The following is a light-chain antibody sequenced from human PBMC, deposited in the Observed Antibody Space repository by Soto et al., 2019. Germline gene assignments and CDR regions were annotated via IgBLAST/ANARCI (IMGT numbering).Light chain of an antibody. CDR3: QQYNSPWGT. J-gene: IGKJ1*01. CDR1: QSISSW. Sequence: DIQMTQSPSTLSVSVGDRVTITCRASQSISSWLAWYQQKPGKAPKLLIYKASSLESGVPSRFSGSGAGTEFTLTISSLQPDDFATYSCQQYNSPWGTFGQGTKVEIK. CDR2: KAS. V-gene: IGKV1-5*03.